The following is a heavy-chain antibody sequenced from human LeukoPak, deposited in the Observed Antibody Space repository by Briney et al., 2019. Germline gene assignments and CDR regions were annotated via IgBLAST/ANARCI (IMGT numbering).Heavy chain of an antibody. V-gene: IGHV1-69*13. D-gene: IGHD4-17*01. J-gene: IGHJ4*02. CDR2: IIPIFGTA. Sequence: SVKVSCKASGGTFSSYAISWVRQAPGQGLEWMGGIIPIFGTANYAQKFQGRVTITADESTSTAYMELSSLRSEDTAVYYCARDRGDYSAGYFDYWGQGTLVTVSS. CDR3: ARDRGDYSAGYFDY. CDR1: GGTFSSYA.